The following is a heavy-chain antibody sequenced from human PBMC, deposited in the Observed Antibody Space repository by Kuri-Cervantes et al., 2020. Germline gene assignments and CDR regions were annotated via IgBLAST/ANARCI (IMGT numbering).Heavy chain of an antibody. CDR1: GFTFSSYS. D-gene: IGHD1-7*01. CDR3: ARGGDGPNWNYAGFDP. V-gene: IGHV3-21*01. J-gene: IGHJ5*02. Sequence: GESLKISCAASGFTFSSYSMNWVRQAPGKGLEWVSSISSGSTYIYYADSVKGRFTISRDNAKNSLYLQMNSLRAGDTAVYYCARGGDGPNWNYAGFDPWGQGTLVTVSS. CDR2: ISSGSTYI.